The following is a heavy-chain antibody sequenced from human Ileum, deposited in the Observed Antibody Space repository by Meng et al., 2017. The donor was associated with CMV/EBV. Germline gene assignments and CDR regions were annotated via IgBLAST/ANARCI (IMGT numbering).Heavy chain of an antibody. CDR2: IRYDGSYK. V-gene: IGHV3-30*02. CDR1: GFTFSSYG. Sequence: GESLKISCAASGFTFSSYGIHWVRQAPGKGLEWVAFIRYDGSYKYYVDSVRGRFTISRDNSRNTLDLQMDSLRPEDTAVYCCATDWYSSGWYPTLLNYWGQGTLVTVSS. CDR3: ATDWYSSGWYPTLLNY. D-gene: IGHD6-19*01. J-gene: IGHJ4*02.